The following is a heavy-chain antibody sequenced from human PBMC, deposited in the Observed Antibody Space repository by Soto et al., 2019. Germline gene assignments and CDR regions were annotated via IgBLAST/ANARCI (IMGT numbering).Heavy chain of an antibody. V-gene: IGHV3-48*01. CDR1: GFTFSSYG. CDR2: ISSSSSTI. Sequence: GGSLRLSCAASGFTFSSYGMHWVRQAPGKGLEWVSYISSSSSTIYYADSVKGRFTISRDNAKNSLYLQMNSLTPEDTAVYYCASNTWNFVTSRDYWGQGILVTVSS. D-gene: IGHD1-1*01. CDR3: ASNTWNFVTSRDY. J-gene: IGHJ4*02.